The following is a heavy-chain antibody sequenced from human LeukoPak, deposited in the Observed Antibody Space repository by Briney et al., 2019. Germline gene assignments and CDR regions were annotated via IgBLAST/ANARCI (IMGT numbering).Heavy chain of an antibody. CDR2: INPNSGGT. CDR1: GYTFTGYY. CDR3: ATGFGRGGYYFDY. V-gene: IGHV1-2*02. J-gene: IGHJ4*02. Sequence: ASVKVSCKASGYTFTGYYMHWVRQAPGQGLEWMGWINPNSGGTNYAQKFQGRVTMTRDTSISTAYMELSRLRSDDTAVYYCATGFGRGGYYFDYWGQGTLVTVSS. D-gene: IGHD3-16*01.